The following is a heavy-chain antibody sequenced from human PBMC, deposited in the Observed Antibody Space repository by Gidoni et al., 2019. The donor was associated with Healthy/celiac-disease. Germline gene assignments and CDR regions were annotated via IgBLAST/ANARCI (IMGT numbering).Heavy chain of an antibody. D-gene: IGHD1-26*01. CDR1: GFTFSSYW. Sequence: EVQLVESGGGLVQPGGSLRLSCAASGFTFSSYWMSWVRQAPGKGLEWVANIKQDGSEKYYVDSVKGRFTISRDNAKNSLYLQMNSLRAEDTAVYYCARDQREWELLLGMDVWGQGTTVTVSS. CDR3: ARDQREWELLLGMDV. CDR2: IKQDGSEK. J-gene: IGHJ6*02. V-gene: IGHV3-7*04.